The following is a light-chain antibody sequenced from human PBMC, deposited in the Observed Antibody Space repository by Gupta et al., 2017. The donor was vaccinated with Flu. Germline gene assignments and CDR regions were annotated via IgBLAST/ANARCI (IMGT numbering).Light chain of an antibody. CDR3: CARETSAHYNYV. CDR1: TRSSCC. J-gene: IGLJ1*01. V-gene: IGLV3-19*01. CDR2: GKD. Sequence: SSALTQVPAVSVAFGPTVTLTCQGDTRSSCCASWYQQKPGQAPLLVLYGKDKRPSGSPDRVSGCTSGNTAALTIAGAQAEEEGDYYCCARETSAHYNYVFGPGTKVTVL.